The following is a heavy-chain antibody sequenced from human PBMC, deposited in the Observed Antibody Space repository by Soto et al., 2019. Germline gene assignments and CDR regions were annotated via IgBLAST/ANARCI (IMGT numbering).Heavy chain of an antibody. Sequence: GGSLRLSCAASGFTFSSYSMNWVRQAPGKGLEWVSSISSSSSYIYYADSVKGRFTISRDNAKNSLYLQMNSLRAEDTAVYYCARDSPNYCSSTSCYHSYYYYYYMDVWGKGTTVTVSS. CDR2: ISSSSSYI. CDR3: ARDSPNYCSSTSCYHSYYYYYYMDV. V-gene: IGHV3-21*01. CDR1: GFTFSSYS. J-gene: IGHJ6*03. D-gene: IGHD2-2*01.